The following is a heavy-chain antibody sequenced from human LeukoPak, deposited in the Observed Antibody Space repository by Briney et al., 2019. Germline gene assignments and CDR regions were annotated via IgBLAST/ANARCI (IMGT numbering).Heavy chain of an antibody. CDR3: ARGPYCTNGVCYIFNY. J-gene: IGHJ4*02. V-gene: IGHV1-8*01. D-gene: IGHD2-8*01. CDR1: GYTFTSYA. CDR2: MNPNSGNT. Sequence: ASVKASCKASGYTFTSYAINWVRQATGQGLERMGWMNPNSGNTGYAQKFQGRVTMTRNTSISTAYMELSSLRSEDTAVYYCARGPYCTNGVCYIFNYWGQGTLVTVSS.